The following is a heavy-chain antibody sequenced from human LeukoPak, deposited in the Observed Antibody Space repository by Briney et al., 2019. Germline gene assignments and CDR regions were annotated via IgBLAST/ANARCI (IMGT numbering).Heavy chain of an antibody. D-gene: IGHD2-2*01. Sequence: GSSVPVTRQCSVCTFTSYDISWVRQPPRHGHEWMGGLIPIFCTANYAQKLQGRVTITADKSTSTAYMELRRLRSEGTGVYYWARGVPVLSFDYWGQGTLVTVSP. CDR2: LIPIFCTA. V-gene: IGHV1-69*06. CDR1: VCTFTSYD. CDR3: ARGVPVLSFDY. J-gene: IGHJ4*02.